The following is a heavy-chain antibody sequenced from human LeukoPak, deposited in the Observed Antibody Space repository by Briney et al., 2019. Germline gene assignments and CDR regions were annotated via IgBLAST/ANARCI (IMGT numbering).Heavy chain of an antibody. Sequence: SETLSLTCTVSGGSISSSSYYWGWIRQPPGKGLEWIGSIYYSGSTYYNPSLKSRVTISVDTSKNQFSLKLSSVTAADTAVYYCAGYSSGWIDYWGQGTLVTASS. V-gene: IGHV4-39*01. CDR3: AGYSSGWIDY. CDR2: IYYSGST. J-gene: IGHJ4*02. D-gene: IGHD6-19*01. CDR1: GGSISSSSYY.